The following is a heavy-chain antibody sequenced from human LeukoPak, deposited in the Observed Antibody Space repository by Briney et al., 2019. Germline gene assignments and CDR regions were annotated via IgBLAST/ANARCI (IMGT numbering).Heavy chain of an antibody. D-gene: IGHD3-22*01. J-gene: IGHJ4*02. CDR2: ISGSGGST. CDR3: AKDPGPYYYDSKVGWYFDY. CDR1: GLTLTSYA. V-gene: IGHV3-23*01. Sequence: GEPLRHSRAPSGLTLTSYAMSWVRQPPGKGLQWVSAISGSGGSTYYADSVKGRFTISRDNSKNTLYLQMTSLRAEDTAVYYCAKDPGPYYYDSKVGWYFDYWGQGTLVTVSS.